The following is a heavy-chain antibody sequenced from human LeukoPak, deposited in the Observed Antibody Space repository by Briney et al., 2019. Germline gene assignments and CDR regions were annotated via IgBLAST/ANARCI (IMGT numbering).Heavy chain of an antibody. Sequence: ASETLSLTCTVSNGSISRGAYYWSWLRQHPGKGLEWIGYIYYSGGTYYNPSLKSRVAISVDTSKNQFFQKLSSVTAADTAVYYCARIIVGATFDYWGPGTLVTVSS. CDR3: ARIIVGATFDY. CDR2: IYYSGGT. D-gene: IGHD1-26*01. CDR1: NGSISRGAYY. V-gene: IGHV4-31*03. J-gene: IGHJ4*02.